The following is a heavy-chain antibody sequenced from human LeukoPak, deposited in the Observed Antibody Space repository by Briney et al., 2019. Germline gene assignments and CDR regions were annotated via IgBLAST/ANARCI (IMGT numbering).Heavy chain of an antibody. V-gene: IGHV4-39*01. CDR2: IFYSGST. J-gene: IGHJ3*02. D-gene: IGHD6-19*01. CDR1: GGSVSSTSHH. Sequence: SETLSLTCTVSGGSVSSTSHHWDWIRQPPGQGLEWIGSIFYSGSTYYSPSLKSRVTISVDTSKNQFSLNLSSVTAADTAVYYCARAYKSSGWYLGDAFDIWGQGTMVTVSS. CDR3: ARAYKSSGWYLGDAFDI.